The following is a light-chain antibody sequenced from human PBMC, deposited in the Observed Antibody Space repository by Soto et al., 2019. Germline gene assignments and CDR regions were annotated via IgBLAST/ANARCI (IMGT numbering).Light chain of an antibody. CDR1: QSLVHIDGNTY. V-gene: IGKV2-24*01. CDR2: KIS. Sequence: DIVLTQTRLSSPVTLGQPASISCRSSQSLVHIDGNTYFNWLQQRPGQPPRLLIYKISNRFPGVPGRFSGSGAGTDLTLKISRVGAEDVGVYYCMQATHSYTFGQGTRLEIK. CDR3: MQATHSYT. J-gene: IGKJ2*01.